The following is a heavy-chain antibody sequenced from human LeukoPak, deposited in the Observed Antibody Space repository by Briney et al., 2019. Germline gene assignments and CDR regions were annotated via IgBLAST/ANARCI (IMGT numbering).Heavy chain of an antibody. CDR1: GFTFSSYA. V-gene: IGHV3-23*01. D-gene: IGHD4-17*01. Sequence: PGGSLRLSCAASGFTFSSYAMSWVRQAPGKGLEWVSAISGSGGSTYYADSVKGRSTISRDNSKNTLYLQMNSLRAEDTAVYYCAKGFGDYGDLAYYFDYWGQGTLVTVSS. J-gene: IGHJ4*02. CDR3: AKGFGDYGDLAYYFDY. CDR2: ISGSGGST.